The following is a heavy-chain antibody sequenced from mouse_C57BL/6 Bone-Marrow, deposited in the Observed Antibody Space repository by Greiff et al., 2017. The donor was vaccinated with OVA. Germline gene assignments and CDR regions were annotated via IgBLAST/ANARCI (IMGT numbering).Heavy chain of an antibody. CDR1: GYTFTSYW. D-gene: IGHD2-2*01. CDR2: IDPSDSYT. CDR3: AREGGNGYPYYYAMDY. Sequence: VQLQQPGAELVKPGASVKLSCKASGYTFTSYWMQWVKQRPGQGLEWIGEIDPSDSYTNYNQKFKGKATLTVDTSSSTAYMQLSSLTSEDSAVYYWAREGGNGYPYYYAMDYGGQGTSVTVSS. J-gene: IGHJ4*01. V-gene: IGHV1-50*01.